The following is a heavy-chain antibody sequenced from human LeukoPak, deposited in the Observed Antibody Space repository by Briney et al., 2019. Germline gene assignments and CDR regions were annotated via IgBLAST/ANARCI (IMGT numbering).Heavy chain of an antibody. J-gene: IGHJ4*02. CDR1: GVSVSSSSFY. Sequence: SETLSLTCTVSGVSVSSSSFYWSWIRQPPGKGLEWIGEINHSGSSNYSPTLKSRVTISVDTSKNQFSLKLSSVTAADTAVYYCATRLVVVAATHRRFFDYWGQGTLVTVSS. V-gene: IGHV4-39*07. CDR3: ATRLVVVAATHRRFFDY. D-gene: IGHD2-15*01. CDR2: INHSGSS.